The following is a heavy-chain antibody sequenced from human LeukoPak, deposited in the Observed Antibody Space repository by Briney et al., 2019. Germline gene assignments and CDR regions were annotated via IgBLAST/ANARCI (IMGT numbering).Heavy chain of an antibody. CDR3: ARPYSGYAIFRGSYYFDY. V-gene: IGHV5-51*01. CDR1: GYSFTSYW. Sequence: GESLKISCKGSGYSFTSYWIGWVRQMPGKGLEWMGIIYPGDSDTRYSPSFQGQVTISADKSISTAYLQWSSLKASDTAMYYCARPYSGYAIFRGSYYFDYWGQGTLVTVSS. D-gene: IGHD5-12*01. CDR2: IYPGDSDT. J-gene: IGHJ4*02.